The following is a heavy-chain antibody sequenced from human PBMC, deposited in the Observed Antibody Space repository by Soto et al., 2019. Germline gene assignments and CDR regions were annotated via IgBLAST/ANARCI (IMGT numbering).Heavy chain of an antibody. CDR2: ISGSGGST. V-gene: IGHV3-23*01. J-gene: IGHJ4*02. CDR3: AARGVITTWYFDY. Sequence: EVQLLESGGGLVQPGGSLRLSCAASGFTFSSYDMSWVRQAPGKGLEWVSAISGSGGSTYYADSVKGRFTISRDNSKNTLYLQMNSLRAEDTAVYYCAARGVITTWYFDYWGQGTLVTVSS. D-gene: IGHD3-10*01. CDR1: GFTFSSYD.